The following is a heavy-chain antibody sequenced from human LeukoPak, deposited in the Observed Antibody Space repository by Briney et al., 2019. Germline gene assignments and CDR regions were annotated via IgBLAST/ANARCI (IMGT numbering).Heavy chain of an antibody. Sequence: TSETLSLTCTVSGGSISSSIYYWGWIRQPPGKGLEWIGSIYYSGSTYYNPSLQSRVTISVDTSKNQFSLKLTSVTAADTAVCFCVRLDYYYIGVWGKGTTVTISS. J-gene: IGHJ6*03. CDR2: IYYSGST. CDR3: VRLDYYYIGV. CDR1: GGSISSSIYY. V-gene: IGHV4-39*01.